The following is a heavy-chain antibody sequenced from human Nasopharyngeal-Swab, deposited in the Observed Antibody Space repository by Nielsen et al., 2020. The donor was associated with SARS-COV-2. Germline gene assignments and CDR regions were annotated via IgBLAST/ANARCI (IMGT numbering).Heavy chain of an antibody. CDR2: IYRGGST. CDR3: ARDGSYSSGYFDY. D-gene: IGHD6-19*01. Sequence: WIRQPPGKGLEWVSVIYRGGSTYYADSVKGRLTISRDNSKKTLYLQMNSLRAEDTAVYYCARDGSYSSGYFDYWGQGTLVTVSS. V-gene: IGHV3-53*01. J-gene: IGHJ4*02.